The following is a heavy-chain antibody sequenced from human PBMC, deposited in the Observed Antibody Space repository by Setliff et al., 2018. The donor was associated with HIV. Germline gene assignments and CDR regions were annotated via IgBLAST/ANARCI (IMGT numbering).Heavy chain of an antibody. CDR1: GGSITSHN. V-gene: IGHV4-4*07. J-gene: IGHJ4*02. CDR2: IYTRGNT. Sequence: PSETLSLTCTVSGGSITSHNWSWIRQAAGKGLEWIGRIYTRGNTRYNPSLKSRVTISLDTSKNRFSLQLTSVTAADTAVYYCARHRDGGTYPLDYWGQGTLVTVSS. CDR3: ARHRDGGTYPLDY. D-gene: IGHD1-26*01.